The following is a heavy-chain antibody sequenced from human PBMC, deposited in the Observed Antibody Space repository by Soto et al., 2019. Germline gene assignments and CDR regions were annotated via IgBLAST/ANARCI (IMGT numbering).Heavy chain of an antibody. D-gene: IGHD4-17*01. J-gene: IGHJ6*03. CDR2: ISRSRSTI. CDR3: ARNGDYFVCYMDV. V-gene: IGHV3-48*01. Sequence: EVQLVESGGGLVQPGGSLRLSCAASAFTFSSYSMNWVRQAPGKGLEWVSYISRSRSTIYYAVSVKGRVTISRDNAKNSLYLQKNNLRAEDTAVYSCARNGDYFVCYMDVWGKWPTVTVSS. CDR1: AFTFSSYS.